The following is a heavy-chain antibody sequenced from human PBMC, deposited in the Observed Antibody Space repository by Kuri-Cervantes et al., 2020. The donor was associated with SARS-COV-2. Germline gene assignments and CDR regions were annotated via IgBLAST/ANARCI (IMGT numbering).Heavy chain of an antibody. V-gene: IGHV4-59*08. Sequence: SETLSPTSTVSAGSISSYYWSWIRQLPGDGMEWNGYIFYSGSTNYHPSLKSRVPISVDTSKNQFSLKLSSVTAADTAVYYFARRGLGYCTGGVCYNAFDIWGQGTMVTVSS. CDR2: IFYSGST. J-gene: IGHJ3*02. CDR3: ARRGLGYCTGGVCYNAFDI. D-gene: IGHD2-8*02. CDR1: AGSISSYY.